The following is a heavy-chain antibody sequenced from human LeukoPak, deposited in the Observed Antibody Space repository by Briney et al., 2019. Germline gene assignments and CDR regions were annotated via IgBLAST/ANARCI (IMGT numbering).Heavy chain of an antibody. Sequence: SETLSLTCAVYGGSFSGYYWSWIRQPPGKGLEWIGEINHSGSTNYSPSLKSRVTISVDTSKNQFSLKLSSVTAADTAVYYCARWGYGSGYGMDVWGQGTTVTVSS. V-gene: IGHV4-34*01. CDR1: GGSFSGYY. CDR2: INHSGST. J-gene: IGHJ6*02. CDR3: ARWGYGSGYGMDV. D-gene: IGHD3-10*01.